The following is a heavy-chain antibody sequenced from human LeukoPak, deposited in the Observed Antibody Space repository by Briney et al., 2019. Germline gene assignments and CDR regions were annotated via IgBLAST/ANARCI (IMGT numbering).Heavy chain of an antibody. Sequence: GGSLRLSCAASGFTFSSYEMNWVRQAPGKGLEWVSYISSSGSTIYYADSVKGRFTISRDNAKNSLYLQMNSLRAEDTAVYYCARGGRMRTFGVVINLGYWGQGTLVTVSS. CDR3: ARGGRMRTFGVVINLGY. CDR1: GFTFSSYE. J-gene: IGHJ4*02. CDR2: ISSSGSTI. V-gene: IGHV3-48*03. D-gene: IGHD3-3*01.